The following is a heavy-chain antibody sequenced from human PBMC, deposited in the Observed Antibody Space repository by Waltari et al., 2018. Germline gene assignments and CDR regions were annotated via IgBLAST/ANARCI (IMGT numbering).Heavy chain of an antibody. CDR3: AKGLGVTNNDGFHV. Sequence: QVQLVESGGGVVRPGGSLRLSCAGSGFPFMAYGRPWVRQAPGKGLEWLASILSDGSKKYFADSVKGRFTISRDNSKNTLYLQMNSLRAEDTAVYYCAKGLGVTNNDGFHVWGQGTMVTVSS. V-gene: IGHV3-30*02. J-gene: IGHJ3*01. CDR2: ILSDGSKK. D-gene: IGHD4-17*01. CDR1: GFPFMAYG.